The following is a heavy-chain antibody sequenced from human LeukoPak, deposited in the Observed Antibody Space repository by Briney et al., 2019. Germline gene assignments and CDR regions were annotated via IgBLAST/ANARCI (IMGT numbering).Heavy chain of an antibody. CDR3: VRGGQCSGGSCYADYFYYHMDV. CDR2: ISYGGGTK. J-gene: IGHJ6*03. CDR1: GFSFSDYY. D-gene: IGHD2-15*01. Sequence: GGSLRLSCAASGFSFSDYYINWIRQAPGKGLEWVSYISYGGGTKHYADSVKGRFTVSRDNAKNPVILQMNSLRDEDTAVYYCVRGGQCSGGSCYADYFYYHMDVWGKGTTVTVSS. V-gene: IGHV3-11*04.